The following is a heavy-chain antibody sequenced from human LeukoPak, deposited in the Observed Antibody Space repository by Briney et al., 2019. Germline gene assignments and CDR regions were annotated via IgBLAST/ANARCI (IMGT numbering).Heavy chain of an antibody. CDR3: ARGGPYSSSWTYYFDY. Sequence: GGSLRLSCAAYGFTFSSYSMNWVRQAPGKGLEWVSSISSSSSYIYYADSVKGRFTISRDNAKNSLYLQMSGLRAEDTAVYYCARGGPYSSSWTYYFDYWGQGTLVAVSS. V-gene: IGHV3-21*01. D-gene: IGHD6-13*01. J-gene: IGHJ4*02. CDR1: GFTFSSYS. CDR2: ISSSSSYI.